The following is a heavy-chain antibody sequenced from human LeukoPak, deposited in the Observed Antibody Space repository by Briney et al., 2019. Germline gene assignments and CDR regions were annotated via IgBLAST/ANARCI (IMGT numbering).Heavy chain of an antibody. V-gene: IGHV1-2*06. CDR1: GYTFTGYY. CDR3: ARRIVVGYGMDV. CDR2: INPNSGGT. D-gene: IGHD3-22*01. Sequence: ASVKVSCKASGYTFTGYYMHWVRQAPGQGLEWMGRINPNSGGTNYAQKFQGRVTMTRDTSISTAYMELSRLRSDDTAVYYCARRIVVGYGMDVWGQGTTVTVSS. J-gene: IGHJ6*02.